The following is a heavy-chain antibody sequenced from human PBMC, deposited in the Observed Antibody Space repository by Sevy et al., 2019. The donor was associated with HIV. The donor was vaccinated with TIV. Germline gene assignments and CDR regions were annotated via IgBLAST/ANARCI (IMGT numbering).Heavy chain of an antibody. J-gene: IGHJ3*01. Sequence: GESLKISCQGSGYRFSNNWVAWVRQRPGKGLEWMGMIYPGNSDTRYSPSFQGQFIISADKSISTAYVQWRSLKASDTAIYYCASGAHLPLDGFDFWGQGTGVTVSS. V-gene: IGHV5-51*01. CDR2: IYPGNSDT. D-gene: IGHD1-26*01. CDR3: ASGAHLPLDGFDF. CDR1: GYRFSNNW.